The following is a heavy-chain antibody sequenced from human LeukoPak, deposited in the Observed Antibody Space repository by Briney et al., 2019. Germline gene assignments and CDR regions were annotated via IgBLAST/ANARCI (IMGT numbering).Heavy chain of an antibody. D-gene: IGHD5-12*01. CDR3: ARDSGYDLPPDY. CDR2: ISSSSSYI. Sequence: KSGGSLRLTCAASGFTFSSYSTNWVRQAPGKGLEWVSSISSSSSYIYYADSVKGRFTISRDNAKNSLYLQMNSLRAEDTAVYYCARDSGYDLPPDYWGQGTLVTVSS. V-gene: IGHV3-21*01. J-gene: IGHJ4*02. CDR1: GFTFSSYS.